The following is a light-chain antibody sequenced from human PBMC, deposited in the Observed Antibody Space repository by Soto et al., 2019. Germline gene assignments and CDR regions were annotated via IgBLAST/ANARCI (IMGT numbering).Light chain of an antibody. V-gene: IGKV1-12*01. CDR1: RDISNS. CDR3: QQYDNLPLT. J-gene: IGKJ4*01. CDR2: GAS. Sequence: DLPMTQSPSSVSASVGDRLTITCRASRDISNSLAWYQQTPGKAPKLLLRGASSLHRGVPSRFSGGGAGTEFTLTISSLQPEDFATYYCQQYDNLPLTFGGGTKVEIK.